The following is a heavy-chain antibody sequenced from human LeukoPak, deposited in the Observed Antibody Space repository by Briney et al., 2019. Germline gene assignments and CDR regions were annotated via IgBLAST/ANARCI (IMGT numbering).Heavy chain of an antibody. Sequence: GGSLRLSCAASGFTFSSYAMTWVRQAPGKGLEWVSAISGSHRSTYYADSVKGWFTISRDNSKNTLYLQMNSLRAEDTAVYYCAKGIQWELPLEYWGQGTLVTVSS. V-gene: IGHV3-23*01. CDR2: ISGSHRST. CDR1: GFTFSSYA. D-gene: IGHD1-26*01. J-gene: IGHJ4*02. CDR3: AKGIQWELPLEY.